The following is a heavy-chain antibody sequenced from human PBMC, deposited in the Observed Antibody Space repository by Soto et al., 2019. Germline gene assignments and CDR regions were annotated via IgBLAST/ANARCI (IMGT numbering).Heavy chain of an antibody. J-gene: IGHJ4*02. CDR2: ISAYNVNT. D-gene: IGHD2-2*01. CDR1: GYSFTSYW. V-gene: IGHV1-18*01. CDR3: ARGQLLDY. Sequence: ASVKVSCKASGYSFTSYWISWVRQAPGQGLEGMGGISAYNVNTKYAQKLQGRVTMTTDTSTSTAYMELRSLRSDDTAVYYCARGQLLDYWGQGTLVTVSS.